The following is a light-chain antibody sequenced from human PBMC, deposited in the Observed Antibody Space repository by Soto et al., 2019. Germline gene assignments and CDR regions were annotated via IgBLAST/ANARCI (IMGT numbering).Light chain of an antibody. V-gene: IGKV1-17*03. CDR3: LQHSSYPWT. CDR1: QGIRNY. Sequence: DIQVTQSPSAMSASVGDRVTITCRASQGIRNYLVWFQQKPGKVPKRLIYAASSLQSGVPPRFSGSGSGTEFTRTISSLQPEDCATDYCLQHSSYPWTFGQGTKVELK. CDR2: AAS. J-gene: IGKJ1*01.